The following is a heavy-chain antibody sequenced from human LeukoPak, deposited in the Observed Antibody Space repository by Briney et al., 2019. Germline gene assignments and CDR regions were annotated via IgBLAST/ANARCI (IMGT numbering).Heavy chain of an antibody. CDR3: ARDQISINALDM. CDR2: ISYIVST. CDR1: DASISGHY. V-gene: IGHV4-59*11. J-gene: IGHJ3*02. Sequence: SETLSLTCTVSDASISGHYLTWIRQPPGKGLEWIGHISYIVSTDYNPSLKSRVTISVDTSKNLFSLRLRSVTAADTIVYYCARDQISINALDMWGQGTMVTVSS. D-gene: IGHD1-14*01.